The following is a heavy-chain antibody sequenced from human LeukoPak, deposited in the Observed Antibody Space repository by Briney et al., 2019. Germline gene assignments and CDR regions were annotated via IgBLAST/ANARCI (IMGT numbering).Heavy chain of an antibody. Sequence: GGSLRLSCAASGFTVSSNYMSWVRQAPGKGLEWVSVIYSGGSTYYADSVKGRFTISRDNSKNTLYLQMNSLRAEDTTVYYCARETIGYCSSTSCYYYYYMDVWGKGTTVTVSS. V-gene: IGHV3-53*01. CDR1: GFTVSSNY. CDR2: IYSGGST. J-gene: IGHJ6*03. D-gene: IGHD2-2*01. CDR3: ARETIGYCSSTSCYYYYYMDV.